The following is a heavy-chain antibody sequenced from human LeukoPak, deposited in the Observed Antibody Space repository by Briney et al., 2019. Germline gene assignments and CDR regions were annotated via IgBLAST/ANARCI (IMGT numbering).Heavy chain of an antibody. D-gene: IGHD3-22*01. V-gene: IGHV3-23*01. CDR1: GFTFYIYA. Sequence: GGSLRLSCAASGFTFYIYAMTWVRQAPGKGLEWVSAISGSGGNTYYADSVKGRFTISRDTSKNGLYMQMSSLRDEDTAVYYCAIMHRYYDGSGYWVQWGQGTLVTVSS. J-gene: IGHJ4*02. CDR2: ISGSGGNT. CDR3: AIMHRYYDGSGYWVQ.